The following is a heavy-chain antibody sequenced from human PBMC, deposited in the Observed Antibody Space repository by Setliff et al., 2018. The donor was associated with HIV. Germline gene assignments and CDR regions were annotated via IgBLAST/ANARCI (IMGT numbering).Heavy chain of an antibody. V-gene: IGHV3-21*01. CDR3: ARAQDVWGSFRYTNYYFYMDV. Sequence: TFSVYWMNWVRQAPGKGLEWVSSISSSGIYIYYADSVKGRFTISRDNAKNSLYLQMNSLRAEDTAVYYCARAQDVWGSFRYTNYYFYMDVWGKGTTVTVSS. J-gene: IGHJ6*03. CDR2: ISSSGIYI. CDR1: TFSVYW. D-gene: IGHD3-16*02.